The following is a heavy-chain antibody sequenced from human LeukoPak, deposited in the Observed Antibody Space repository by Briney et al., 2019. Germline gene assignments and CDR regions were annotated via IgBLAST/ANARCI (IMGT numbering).Heavy chain of an antibody. J-gene: IGHJ4*02. D-gene: IGHD3-22*01. V-gene: IGHV3-30*18. CDR1: GFTFSSYG. CDR3: AKLPDYYDSSGYYRDLDY. Sequence: QSGGSLRLSCAASGFTFSSYGMHWVRQAPGKGLEWVAVISYDGSNKYYADSVKGRFTISRDNSKNTLYLQMNSLRAEDTAVYYCAKLPDYYDSSGYYRDLDYWGQGTLVTVSS. CDR2: ISYDGSNK.